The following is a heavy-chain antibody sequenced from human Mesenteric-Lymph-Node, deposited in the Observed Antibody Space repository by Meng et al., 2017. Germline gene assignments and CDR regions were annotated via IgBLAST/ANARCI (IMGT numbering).Heavy chain of an antibody. CDR2: ISAYNGNT. CDR3: ARDFNPNTAAGDY. D-gene: IGHD6-13*01. J-gene: IGHJ4*02. Sequence: ASVKVSCKASGYTFTGYYMHWVRQAPGQGLEWMGWISAYNGNTNYAQKLQGRVTMTTDTSTSTAYMELRSLRSDDTAVYYCARDFNPNTAAGDYWGQGTLVTVSS. CDR1: GYTFTGYY. V-gene: IGHV1-18*04.